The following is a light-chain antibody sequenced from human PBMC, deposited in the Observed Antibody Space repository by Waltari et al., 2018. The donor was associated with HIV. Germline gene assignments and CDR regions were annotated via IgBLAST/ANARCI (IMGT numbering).Light chain of an antibody. Sequence: EIVMTQSPGTLSVSPGERATLSCRASQSVSSNLAWYQQKRGQAPRLLIYGTSTRATGIPARFSGSGSGTEFTLTISSLQSEDFAIYYCQQYNNWEFTFGPGTKVDIK. CDR3: QQYNNWEFT. CDR1: QSVSSN. V-gene: IGKV3-15*01. J-gene: IGKJ3*01. CDR2: GTS.